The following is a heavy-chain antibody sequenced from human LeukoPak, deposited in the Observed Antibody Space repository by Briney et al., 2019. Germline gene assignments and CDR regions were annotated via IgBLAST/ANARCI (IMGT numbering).Heavy chain of an antibody. CDR3: ARASRMVRGVIISLYYYYYGMDV. CDR1: GYTFTSYD. J-gene: IGHJ6*02. D-gene: IGHD3-10*01. CDR2: MNPNSGKT. Sequence: GSVKVSCQASGYTFTSYDINWVRQATGQGRDWMGWMNPNSGKTGYAQKFQGRVTMTRNTSISTAYMELSSLRSEDTAVYYCARASRMVRGVIISLYYYYYGMDVWGQGTTVTVSS. V-gene: IGHV1-8*01.